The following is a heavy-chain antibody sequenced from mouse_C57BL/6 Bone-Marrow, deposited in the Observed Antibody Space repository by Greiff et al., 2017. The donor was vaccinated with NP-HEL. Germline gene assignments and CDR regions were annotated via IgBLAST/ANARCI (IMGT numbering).Heavy chain of an antibody. CDR2: IDPSDSYT. J-gene: IGHJ3*01. CDR1: GYTFTSYW. V-gene: IGHV1-50*01. CDR3: ARAGGNYLAY. Sequence: QVQLQQPGAELVKPGASVKLSCKASGYTFTSYWMQWVKQRPGQGLEWIGEIDPSDSYTNYNQKFNGKATLTVDTSSSTAYMQLSSLTAEDSAVYYCARAGGNYLAYWGQGTLVTVSA. D-gene: IGHD2-1*01.